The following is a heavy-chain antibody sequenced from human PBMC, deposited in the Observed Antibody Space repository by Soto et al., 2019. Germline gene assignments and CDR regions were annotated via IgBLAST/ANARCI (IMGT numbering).Heavy chain of an antibody. CDR2: IFHDGSA. D-gene: IGHD2-2*01. J-gene: IGHJ4*02. CDR3: ARGAHSVRVPTAYYFDY. V-gene: IGHV4-4*02. Sequence: PSETLSLTCAVSGGSINSGNWWSWVRQPPGKGLEWLGEIFHDGSANYNPSLKTRVTISVDNSKNQFSLRLNSVTAADTAVYYCARGAHSVRVPTAYYFDYWGQGTLVTVSS. CDR1: GGSINSGNW.